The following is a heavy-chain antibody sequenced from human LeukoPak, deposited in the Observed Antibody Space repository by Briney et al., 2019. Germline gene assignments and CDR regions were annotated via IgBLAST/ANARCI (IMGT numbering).Heavy chain of an antibody. Sequence: PGGSLRLSCAASGFTFSSYTMNWVRQAPGKGLEWVSSISRGTGHIYYADSMKDRFAISRDNAKNSLYLQMNSLRAEDTAVYYCAREVVAATGVDAFDIWGQGTMVTVSS. CDR2: ISRGTGHI. J-gene: IGHJ3*02. V-gene: IGHV3-21*01. CDR3: AREVVAATGVDAFDI. CDR1: GFTFSSYT. D-gene: IGHD2-15*01.